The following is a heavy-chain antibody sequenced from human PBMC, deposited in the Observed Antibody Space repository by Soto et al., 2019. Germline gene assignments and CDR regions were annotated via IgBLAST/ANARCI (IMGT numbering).Heavy chain of an antibody. J-gene: IGHJ2*01. Sequence: QVQLQESGPGLVKPSETLSLTCTVSGGSISSHYWGWIRQPPGKGLEWIGYAYYNGRTDYNPSLKSRVTMSIDTSKNQLSLRLHSVTAADTAFYFCARPVGTTPAVWYFDLWGRGTLVTVSS. D-gene: IGHD1-26*01. V-gene: IGHV4-59*08. CDR2: AYYNGRT. CDR3: ARPVGTTPAVWYFDL. CDR1: GGSISSHY.